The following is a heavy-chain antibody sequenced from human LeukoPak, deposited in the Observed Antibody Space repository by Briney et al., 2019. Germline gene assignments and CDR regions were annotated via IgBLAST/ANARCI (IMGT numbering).Heavy chain of an antibody. Sequence: TGGSLRLSCVASGFTFRSYGMHWVRQAPGKGLEWVAAIWYDGTNKDYADSVKGRFTISRDNSKNTLYLQMNSLRAEDTAVYYCARESRGCSSTSCYLGVDYYYGMDVWGQGTTVTVSS. CDR2: IWYDGTNK. CDR3: ARESRGCSSTSCYLGVDYYYGMDV. J-gene: IGHJ6*02. V-gene: IGHV3-33*01. CDR1: GFTFRSYG. D-gene: IGHD2-2*01.